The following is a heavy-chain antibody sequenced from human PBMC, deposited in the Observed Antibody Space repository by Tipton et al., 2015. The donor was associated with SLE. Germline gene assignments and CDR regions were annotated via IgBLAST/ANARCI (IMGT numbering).Heavy chain of an antibody. Sequence: PGLVKPSETLSLNCSVSGDSITSGSYYWVWIRQAPGKGLEWIGRLHYSGSTNYNPSLKSRVTISVDTSKNQFSLKLSSVTAADTAVYYCARDPGAFGGAFDIWGQGTMVTVSS. CDR2: LHYSGST. CDR3: ARDPGAFGGAFDI. D-gene: IGHD1-14*01. J-gene: IGHJ3*02. V-gene: IGHV4-39*07. CDR1: GDSITSGSYY.